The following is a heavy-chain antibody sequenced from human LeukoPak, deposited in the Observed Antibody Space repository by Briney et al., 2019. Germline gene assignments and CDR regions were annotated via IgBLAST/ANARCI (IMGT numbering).Heavy chain of an antibody. CDR2: IYSGGRT. D-gene: IGHD2-21*01. CDR3: AKEVSIISRGLDY. Sequence: GGSLRLSCAASGFTVSSNYMSWVRQAPGKGLEWVSVIYSGGRTYYADSVKGRVTISRDNSKNTLYLQMNSLRAEDTAVYYCAKEVSIISRGLDYWGQGILVTVSS. CDR1: GFTVSSNY. J-gene: IGHJ4*02. V-gene: IGHV3-53*01.